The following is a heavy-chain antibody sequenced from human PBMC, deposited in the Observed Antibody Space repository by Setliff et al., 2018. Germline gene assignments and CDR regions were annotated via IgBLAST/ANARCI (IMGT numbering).Heavy chain of an antibody. CDR3: ARGSGYSSSWYYYYHGMDV. CDR2: SYTSGST. CDR1: GGSISSGSYY. J-gene: IGHJ6*02. Sequence: KPSETLSLTCTVSGGSISSGSYYWSWSRQPAGKGLEWIRRSYTSGSTNYNPSLKSRVTISVGTTKDPFSLKRSCVTAAATAVYYGARGSGYSSSWYYYYHGMDVWGQGTTVTVSS. D-gene: IGHD6-13*01. V-gene: IGHV4-61*02.